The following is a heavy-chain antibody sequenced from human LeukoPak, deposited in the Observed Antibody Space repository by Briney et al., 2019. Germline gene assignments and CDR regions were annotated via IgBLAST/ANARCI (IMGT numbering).Heavy chain of an antibody. V-gene: IGHV4-34*01. J-gene: IGHJ6*03. CDR3: ARGVIAVATNYYYMDV. CDR1: GGSFSGYY. Sequence: SETLSLTCAVYGGSFSGYYWSWIRQPPGKGLEWIGEINHSGSTNYNPSLKSRVTISVDTSKNQFSLKLSSVTAADTAVYYCARGVIAVATNYYYMDVWGKGTTVTISS. D-gene: IGHD6-19*01. CDR2: INHSGST.